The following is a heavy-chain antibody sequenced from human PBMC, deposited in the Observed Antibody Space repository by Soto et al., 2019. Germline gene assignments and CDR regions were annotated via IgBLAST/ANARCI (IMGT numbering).Heavy chain of an antibody. D-gene: IGHD3-10*01. J-gene: IGHJ6*02. V-gene: IGHV4-59*08. CDR2: MGYNGFT. CDR1: GGPMNNYY. CDR3: ARQGFGELHGLVDV. Sequence: QVQLQESGPGLVKPSETLSLTCTISGGPMNNYYCSWFRQPRGQGLEWIGYMGYNGFTRYNPSLRRRVAISLDTATSQFSLNLSSGTAADTALYYCARQGFGELHGLVDVWGQGITVTVSS.